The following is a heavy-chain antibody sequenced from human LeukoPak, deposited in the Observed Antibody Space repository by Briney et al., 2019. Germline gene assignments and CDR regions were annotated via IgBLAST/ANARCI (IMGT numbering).Heavy chain of an antibody. J-gene: IGHJ4*02. CDR2: IIPIFGTA. D-gene: IGHD3-22*01. CDR1: GGTFSSYA. V-gene: IGHV1-69*05. Sequence: ASVKVSCKASGGTFSSYAISWVRQAPGQGLEWMGGIIPIFGTANYAQKFQGRVTITTDESTSTAYMELSSLRSEDTAVYYCAREQNPYYYDSSGYLCYWGQGTLVTVSS. CDR3: AREQNPYYYDSSGYLCY.